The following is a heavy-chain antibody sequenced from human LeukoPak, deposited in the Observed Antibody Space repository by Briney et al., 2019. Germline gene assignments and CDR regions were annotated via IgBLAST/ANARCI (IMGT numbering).Heavy chain of an antibody. Sequence: ASVKVSCKASGYTFTSYGISWVRQAPGQGLEWMGWISAYNGNTNYAQKLQGRVTMTTDTSTSTAYMELRSLRSDDTAVFYCAREVPYDSSRYYQPFDYWGQGTLVTVSS. J-gene: IGHJ4*02. CDR1: GYTFTSYG. V-gene: IGHV1-18*01. CDR3: AREVPYDSSRYYQPFDY. D-gene: IGHD3-22*01. CDR2: ISAYNGNT.